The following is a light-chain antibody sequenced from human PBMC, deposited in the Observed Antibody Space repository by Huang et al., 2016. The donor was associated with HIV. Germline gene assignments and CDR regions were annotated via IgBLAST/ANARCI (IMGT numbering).Light chain of an antibody. Sequence: ENVMTQSPATLSVSPGARATLSCRASQSVSTNLAWYQQKPGQAPRLLIYDASTRATVIPARFSGSGSGTEFILTISSLQAEDFAVYYCQQYHTWPPLTFGGGTKVEIK. J-gene: IGKJ4*01. V-gene: IGKV3-15*01. CDR3: QQYHTWPPLT. CDR1: QSVSTN. CDR2: DAS.